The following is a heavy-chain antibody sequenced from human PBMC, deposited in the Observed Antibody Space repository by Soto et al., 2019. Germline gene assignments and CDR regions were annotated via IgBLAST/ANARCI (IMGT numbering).Heavy chain of an antibody. CDR3: AREGSYSAYNFAHGIQLWSFDF. CDR2: IFSSGST. CDR1: GGSINTFY. Sequence: KDADTLALSSTVSGGSINTFYGTLVLKPAGKGLEWIGRIFSSGSTSFNPSLESRVAMSVDTSKNHFSLNLSSVTAADMAVYYCAREGSYSAYNFAHGIQLWSFDFWGQGALVTVSS. J-gene: IGHJ4*02. D-gene: IGHD5-12*01. V-gene: IGHV4-4*07.